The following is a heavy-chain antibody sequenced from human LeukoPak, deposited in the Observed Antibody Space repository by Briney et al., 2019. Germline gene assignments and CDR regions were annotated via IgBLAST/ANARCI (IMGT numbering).Heavy chain of an antibody. V-gene: IGHV4-59*01. D-gene: IGHD3-3*01. CDR1: GGSFSSYY. Sequence: SSETLSLTCTVSGGSFSSYYWSWIRQPPGKGLEWIGYIYYSGSTNYNPSLKSRVTISVDTSKNQFSLKLSSVTAADTAVYYCARGRDTIFGVVIPDPFDYWGQGTLVTVSS. CDR2: IYYSGST. CDR3: ARGRDTIFGVVIPDPFDY. J-gene: IGHJ4*02.